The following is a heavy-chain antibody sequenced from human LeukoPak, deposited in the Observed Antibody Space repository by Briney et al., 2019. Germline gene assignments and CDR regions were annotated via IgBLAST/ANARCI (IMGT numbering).Heavy chain of an antibody. Sequence: SQTLSLTRAISGDSVSSNSAAWDWIRQSPSRGLEWLGRTYYRSNWYTDYAVSVKTRITINPDASKNQFSLQLNSVTPEDTAVYYCARGIPYSDYWGQGTLVTVSS. CDR1: GDSVSSNSAA. V-gene: IGHV6-1*01. J-gene: IGHJ4*02. CDR2: TYYRSNWYT. D-gene: IGHD2-21*01. CDR3: ARGIPYSDY.